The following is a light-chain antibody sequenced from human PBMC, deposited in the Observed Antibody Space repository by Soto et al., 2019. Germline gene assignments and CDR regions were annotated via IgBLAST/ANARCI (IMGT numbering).Light chain of an antibody. CDR3: QQYGRSQT. CDR1: QSVSNNY. J-gene: IGKJ1*01. Sequence: EVVLTQSPGTLSLSPGERATLSCRASQSVSNNYLAWYQQKPGQAPRLLFYGASSRATGIPGRFSGSGSGKYFTLTISRLEPEYSAEYYCQQYGRSQTFGQGTKVEIK. CDR2: GAS. V-gene: IGKV3-20*01.